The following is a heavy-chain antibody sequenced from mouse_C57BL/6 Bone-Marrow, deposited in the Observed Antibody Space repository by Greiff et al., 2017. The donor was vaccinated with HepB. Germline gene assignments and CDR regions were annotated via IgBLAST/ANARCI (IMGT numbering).Heavy chain of an antibody. CDR1: GFSLTSYG. D-gene: IGHD5-1*01. V-gene: IGHV2-2*01. CDR3: ASYLWYFDV. Sequence: QVQLKESGPGLVQPSQSLSITCTVSGFSLTSYGVHWVRQSPGKGLEWLGVIWSGGSTDYNAAFISRLSISKDNSKSQVFFKMNSLQADDTAIYYCASYLWYFDVWGTGTTVTVSS. CDR2: IWSGGST. J-gene: IGHJ1*03.